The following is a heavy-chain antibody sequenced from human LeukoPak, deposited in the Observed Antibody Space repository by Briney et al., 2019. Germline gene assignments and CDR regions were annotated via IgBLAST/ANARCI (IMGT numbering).Heavy chain of an antibody. J-gene: IGHJ4*02. CDR3: ARGLRHGADYYDSSDTRD. CDR2: ISSSSSYI. D-gene: IGHD3-22*01. Sequence: PGGSLRLSCAASGFTFSSYSMNWVRQAPGKGLEWVSSISSSSSYIYYADSVKGRFTISRDNAKNSLYLQMNSLRAEDTAVYYCARGLRHGADYYDSSDTRDWSQGTLVTVSS. V-gene: IGHV3-21*01. CDR1: GFTFSSYS.